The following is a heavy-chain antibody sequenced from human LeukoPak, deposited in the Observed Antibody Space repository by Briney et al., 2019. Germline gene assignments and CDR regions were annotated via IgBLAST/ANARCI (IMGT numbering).Heavy chain of an antibody. CDR1: GFSLSTSGVG. V-gene: IGHV2-5*01. Sequence: ESGPTLVKPTQTLTLTCTFSGFSLSTSGVGVGWIRQPPGKALEWLALIYWSDDKRYSPSLKSRLTITKDTSKNQVVLTMTNMDSVDTATYYCAHGGAMVRGVRPFDYWGQGTLVTVSS. CDR2: IYWSDDK. CDR3: AHGGAMVRGVRPFDY. J-gene: IGHJ4*02. D-gene: IGHD3-10*01.